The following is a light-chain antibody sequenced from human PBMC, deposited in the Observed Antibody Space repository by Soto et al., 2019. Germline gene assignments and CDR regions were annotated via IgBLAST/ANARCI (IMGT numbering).Light chain of an antibody. Sequence: QSVLTQQPSVSGAPGQRVTISCTGSSSNIGAGYDVHWYQQLPGTAPKLLIYGNNNRPSGVPDRFSGSKSGTSAYLASTGLKAEDEADYFCHSSDSTVIGLFGGGTQLTVL. J-gene: IGLJ2*01. CDR1: SSNIGAGYD. CDR3: HSSDSTVIGL. V-gene: IGLV1-40*01. CDR2: GNN.